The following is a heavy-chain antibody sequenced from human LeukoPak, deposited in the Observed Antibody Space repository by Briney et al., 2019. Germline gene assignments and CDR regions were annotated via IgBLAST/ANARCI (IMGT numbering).Heavy chain of an antibody. J-gene: IGHJ4*02. V-gene: IGHV4-59*01. CDR2: MYYSGST. Sequence: SETLSLTCTVSGGSISSYYWSWIRQPPGKGLEWIGYMYYSGSTNYNPSLKSRVTISVDTSKNQFSLKLSSVTAADTAVYYCARVEFKGAYAYWGQGTLVTVSS. D-gene: IGHD3-10*01. CDR3: ARVEFKGAYAY. CDR1: GGSISSYY.